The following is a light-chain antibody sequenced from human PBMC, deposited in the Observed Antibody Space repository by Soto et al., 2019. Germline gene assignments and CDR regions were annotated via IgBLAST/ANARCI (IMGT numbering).Light chain of an antibody. CDR2: KIS. Sequence: DVVMTQSPLSLPVTLGQPASISCRSSESLLYRDGSTYLNWFHQRPGQSPRRLIYKISNRDSGVPDRFSGSGSGTDFTLTISRVEAEDVGVYYCMQGTHWPWTFGQGTKVEIK. V-gene: IGKV2-30*01. CDR1: ESLLYRDGSTY. J-gene: IGKJ1*01. CDR3: MQGTHWPWT.